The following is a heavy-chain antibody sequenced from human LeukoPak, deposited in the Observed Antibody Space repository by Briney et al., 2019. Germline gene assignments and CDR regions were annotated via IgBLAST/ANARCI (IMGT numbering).Heavy chain of an antibody. V-gene: IGHV3-23*01. CDR3: ARDLGVCSGGTCYSVYDY. J-gene: IGHJ4*02. D-gene: IGHD2-15*01. CDR1: GFTFSSYA. CDR2: ISGSGGST. Sequence: PGGSLRLSCAASGFTFSSYAMSWVRQAPGKGLEWVSAISGSGGSTYYADSVKGRFTISRDNSKNTLYLQMNSLRAEDTAIYYCARDLGVCSGGTCYSVYDYWGQGTLVTVSS.